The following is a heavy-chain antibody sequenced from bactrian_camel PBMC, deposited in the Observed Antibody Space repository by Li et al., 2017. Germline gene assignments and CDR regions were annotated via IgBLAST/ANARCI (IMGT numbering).Heavy chain of an antibody. J-gene: IGHJ4*01. CDR2: IFTSGSGI. V-gene: IGHV3S31*01. CDR1: RYRYNSYC. D-gene: IGHD6*01. Sequence: VQLVESGGGSVKPGGSLRLSCAVTRYRYNSYCILWFRQAPGREREGVATIFTSGSGIYYADPVKGRFTISRDNAKNTLDLQMNNLEPEDTGMYYCATRIGPWCGSWSIGQYTNWGQGTQVTVS. CDR3: ATRIGPWCGSWSIGQYTN.